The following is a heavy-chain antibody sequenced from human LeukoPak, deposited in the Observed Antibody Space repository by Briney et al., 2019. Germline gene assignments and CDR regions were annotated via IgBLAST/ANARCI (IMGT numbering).Heavy chain of an antibody. D-gene: IGHD1-26*01. CDR1: GGSISSSSYY. V-gene: IGHV4-39*01. CDR2: MYYSGAA. J-gene: IGHJ4*02. CDR3: ARYIGGSGTYYFDH. Sequence: SETLSLTCTVSGGSISSSSYYWGWIRQPPGKGLVWIGSMYYSGAAYFNPSLKSRVTISVDTSKNQFSLKLISVTAADTAVYYCARYIGGSGTYYFDHWGQGTLVTVSS.